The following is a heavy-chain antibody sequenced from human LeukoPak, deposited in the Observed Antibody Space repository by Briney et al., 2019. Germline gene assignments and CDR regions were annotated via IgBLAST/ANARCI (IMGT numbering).Heavy chain of an antibody. D-gene: IGHD4-17*01. CDR1: GGSVSSDNYY. CDR2: ISYSGST. CDR3: ARVEYGDYGWFDP. Sequence: SETLSLTCTVSGGSVSSDNYYWTWIRQPPGKGLQWIGYISYSGSTNYNPSLKSRVTISLDTSKNQFSLKLISLTAADTAAYYCARVEYGDYGWFDPWGQGTLVTVSS. V-gene: IGHV4-61*01. J-gene: IGHJ5*02.